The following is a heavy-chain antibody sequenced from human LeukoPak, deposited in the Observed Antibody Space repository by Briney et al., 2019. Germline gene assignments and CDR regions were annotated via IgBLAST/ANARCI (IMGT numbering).Heavy chain of an antibody. Sequence: GASVKVSCKASGFTFTSYDINWVRQATGQGLEWMGWMNPNSGNTGYAQKFQGRVTITRNTSISTAYMELSSLRSEDTAVYYCARGLKINCSSTSCYLIYWGQGTLVTVSS. D-gene: IGHD2-2*01. J-gene: IGHJ4*02. CDR2: MNPNSGNT. V-gene: IGHV1-8*03. CDR3: ARGLKINCSSTSCYLIY. CDR1: GFTFTSYD.